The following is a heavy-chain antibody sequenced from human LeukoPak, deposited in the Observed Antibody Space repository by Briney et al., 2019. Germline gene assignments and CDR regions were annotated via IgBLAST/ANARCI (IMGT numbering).Heavy chain of an antibody. CDR3: AMGPYYYDSSGYYY. CDR2: INSDGSST. D-gene: IGHD3-22*01. J-gene: IGHJ4*02. Sequence: PGGSLRLSRVASGSTFTSYWMHWVRQAPGKGLVWVSRINSDGSSTNYADSVKGRFTISRDNAKNTLYLQMNSLRAEDTAVYYCAMGPYYYDSSGYYYWGQGTLVTVSS. CDR1: GSTFTSYW. V-gene: IGHV3-74*01.